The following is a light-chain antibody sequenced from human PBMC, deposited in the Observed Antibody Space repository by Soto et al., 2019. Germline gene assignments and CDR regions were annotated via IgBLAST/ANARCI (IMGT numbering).Light chain of an antibody. CDR3: QHYVPSPETWT. CDR1: QSVSNSY. V-gene: IGKV3-20*01. CDR2: GTS. Sequence: EIVLTQSPGTLSLSPGERATLSCRASQSVSNSYSAWYQQKRGQAPRLLLFGTSSRATGIPDSFSGSGAATDFTLTISRREPEDVSVYFCQHYVPSPETWTFGEGTKVEIK. J-gene: IGKJ1*01.